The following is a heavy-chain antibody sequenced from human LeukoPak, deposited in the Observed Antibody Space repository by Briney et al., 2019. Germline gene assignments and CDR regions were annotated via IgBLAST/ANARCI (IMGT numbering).Heavy chain of an antibody. CDR1: GFTFSDYY. CDR3: AKVPGSLVLPGDAFDI. J-gene: IGHJ3*02. CDR2: ISSSSSTI. V-gene: IGHV3-11*01. Sequence: GGSLRLSCAASGFTFSDYYMSWIRQAPGKGLEWVSYISSSSSTIYYADSVKGRFTISRDNSKNTLYLQMNSLRAEDTAVYYCAKVPGSLVLPGDAFDIWGQGTMVTVSS. D-gene: IGHD6-13*01.